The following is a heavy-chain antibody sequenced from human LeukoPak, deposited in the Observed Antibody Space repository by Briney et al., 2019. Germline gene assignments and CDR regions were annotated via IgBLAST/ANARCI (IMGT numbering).Heavy chain of an antibody. CDR2: MNPNSGYT. CDR3: ASGDVTVTNNFDY. D-gene: IGHD4-11*01. CDR1: GYTFTSYD. Sequence: GASVKVSCKASGYTFTSYDINWVRQATGQGLEWMGWMNPNSGYTYYTQRFQGRVPMTRNTAISTAYMELSSLRSEDTAVYYCASGDVTVTNNFDYWGQGTLVTVSS. V-gene: IGHV1-8*01. J-gene: IGHJ4*02.